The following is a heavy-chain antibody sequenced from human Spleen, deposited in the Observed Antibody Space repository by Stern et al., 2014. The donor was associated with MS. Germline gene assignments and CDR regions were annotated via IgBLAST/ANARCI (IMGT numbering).Heavy chain of an antibody. V-gene: IGHV3-23*04. CDR3: ARDLPGSSGTFDF. J-gene: IGHJ4*02. CDR2: ISGSGSKL. CDR1: GFTFGSYV. D-gene: IGHD6-19*01. Sequence: EVQLVQSGGGSVQPGGSLRLSCAASGFTFGSYVMNWVRQAPGKGLEWVSGISGSGSKLYYADSVKGRFTISRDNSKSTLYLQMSSLRDEDTADYFCARDLPGSSGTFDFWGQGTLVTVSS.